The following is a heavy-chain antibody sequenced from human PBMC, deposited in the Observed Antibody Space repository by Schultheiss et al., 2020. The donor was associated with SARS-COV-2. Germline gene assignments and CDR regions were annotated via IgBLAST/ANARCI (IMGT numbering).Heavy chain of an antibody. Sequence: KVSCKASGYTFTSYDINWVRQATGQGLEWMGWMNPNSGNTGYAQKFQGRVTMTRNTSISTAYMELSSLRSEDTAVYYCARLPHRGRGLRYYFDYWGQGTLVTVSS. V-gene: IGHV1-8*01. CDR1: GYTFTSYD. J-gene: IGHJ4*02. D-gene: IGHD3-10*01. CDR3: ARLPHRGRGLRYYFDY. CDR2: MNPNSGNT.